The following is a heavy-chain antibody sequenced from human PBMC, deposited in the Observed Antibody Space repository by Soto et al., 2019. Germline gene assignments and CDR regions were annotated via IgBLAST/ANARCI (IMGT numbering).Heavy chain of an antibody. D-gene: IGHD6-25*01. V-gene: IGHV1-8*01. CDR1: GYTFTSYD. CDR3: ARNRGSSGWFDP. CDR2: MNPNSGNT. Sequence: GASVKVSCKASGYTFTSYDINWVRQATGQGLEWMGWMNPNSGNTGYAQKFQGRVTMTRNTSISTAYMEPSSLRSEDTAVYYCARNRGSSGWFDPWGQGTLVTVSS. J-gene: IGHJ5*02.